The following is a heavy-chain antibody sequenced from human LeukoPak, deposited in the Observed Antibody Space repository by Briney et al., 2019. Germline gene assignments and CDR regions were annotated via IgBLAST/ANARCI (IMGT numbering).Heavy chain of an antibody. D-gene: IGHD3-22*01. V-gene: IGHV1-2*06. CDR3: ARDPSSSITMVVVVNYQDSFDY. CDR1: GYTFTGYY. Sequence: ASVKVSCKASGYTFTGYYMHWVRQAPGQGLEWMGRINPNSGGTNYAQKFQGRVTMTRDTSISTAYMELSRLRSDDTAVYYCARDPSSSITMVVVVNYQDSFDYWGQGTLVTVSS. CDR2: INPNSGGT. J-gene: IGHJ4*02.